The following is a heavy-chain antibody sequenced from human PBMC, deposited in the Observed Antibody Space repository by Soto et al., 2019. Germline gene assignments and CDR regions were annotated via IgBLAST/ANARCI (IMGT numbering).Heavy chain of an antibody. CDR3: ARTLYGDNVDY. CDR2: MNPNSGNT. Sequence: QVQLVQSGAELKQPGASVKVSCKASGYTFTSYDITWVRQATGQGSEWMGWMNPNSGNTGYAQKFQGRVTMTRNTSISTDYMELSSRRSEDTAVYYCARTLYGDNVDYGGEGTLVTVSS. CDR1: GYTFTSYD. D-gene: IGHD4-17*01. J-gene: IGHJ4*02. V-gene: IGHV1-8*01.